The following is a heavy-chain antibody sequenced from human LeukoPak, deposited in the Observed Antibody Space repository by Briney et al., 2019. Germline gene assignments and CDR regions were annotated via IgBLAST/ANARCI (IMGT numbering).Heavy chain of an antibody. D-gene: IGHD3-22*01. CDR3: ARDITGFNYYDSSGYGDY. V-gene: IGHV3-33*08. CDR1: GFTFSSYA. J-gene: IGHJ4*02. Sequence: GGSLRLSCAASGFTFSSYAMSWVRQAPGKGLEWVAVIWYDGSNKYYADSVKGRFTISRDNSKNTLYLQMNSLRAEDTAVYYCARDITGFNYYDSSGYGDYWGQGTLVTVSS. CDR2: IWYDGSNK.